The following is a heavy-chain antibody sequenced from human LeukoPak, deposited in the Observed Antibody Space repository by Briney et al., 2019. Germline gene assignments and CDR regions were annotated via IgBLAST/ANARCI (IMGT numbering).Heavy chain of an antibody. J-gene: IGHJ4*02. CDR2: FSYSGST. D-gene: IGHD3-10*01. Sequence: SETLSLTCTVSGASVSNYYWSWIRQPPGKGLEWIGYFSYSGSTNYNPSLKSRVTISVDTSKNQFSLKLSSVTAADTAVYYCARSQNYYGSGDYWSQGTLVTVPS. V-gene: IGHV4-59*02. CDR1: GASVSNYY. CDR3: ARSQNYYGSGDY.